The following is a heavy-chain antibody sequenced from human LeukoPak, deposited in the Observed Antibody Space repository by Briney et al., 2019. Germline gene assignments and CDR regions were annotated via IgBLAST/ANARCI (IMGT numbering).Heavy chain of an antibody. CDR1: GGSISSGGYY. D-gene: IGHD3-22*01. V-gene: IGHV4-31*03. CDR2: IYYSGGT. J-gene: IGHJ4*02. CDR3: ARGGGYYQVTDY. Sequence: SETLPLTCTVSGGSISSGGYYWSWIRQHPGKGLEWIGYIYYSGGTYYNPSLKSRVTISVDTSKNQFSLKLSSVTAADTAVYYCARGGGYYQVTDYWGQGTLVTVSS.